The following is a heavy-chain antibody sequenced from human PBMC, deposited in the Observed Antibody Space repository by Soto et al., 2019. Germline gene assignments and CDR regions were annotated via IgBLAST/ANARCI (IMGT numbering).Heavy chain of an antibody. D-gene: IGHD2-21*02. CDR2: INAGNGNT. CDR1: GYTFTSYA. CDR3: ARSIVVVTALAY. Sequence: ASVKVSCKASGYTFTSYAMHWVRQAPGQRLEWMGWINAGNGNTKYSQKFQGRVTITRDTSASTAYMELSSLRSEDTAVYYCARSIVVVTALAYWGQGTRGTVAS. J-gene: IGHJ4*02. V-gene: IGHV1-3*01.